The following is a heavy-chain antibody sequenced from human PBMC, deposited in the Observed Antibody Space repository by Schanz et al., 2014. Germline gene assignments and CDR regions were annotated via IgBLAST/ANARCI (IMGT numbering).Heavy chain of an antibody. CDR3: AKGMGYCSGGTCYDYYYYGLDV. CDR2: ISHSGGSK. D-gene: IGHD2-15*01. CDR1: GFTFNSYA. J-gene: IGHJ6*02. V-gene: IGHV3-23*01. Sequence: DVQLLESGGGLVQPGGSLRLSCAASGFTFNSYAMTWVRQAPGKGLEWVSSISHSGGSKYYADSVKGRFTISRDNSENTLYLQMNSLSADDTAVFYCAKGMGYCSGGTCYDYYYYGLDVWGQGTTXTDSS.